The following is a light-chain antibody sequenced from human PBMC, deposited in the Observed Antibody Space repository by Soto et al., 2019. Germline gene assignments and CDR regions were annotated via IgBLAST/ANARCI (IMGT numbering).Light chain of an antibody. CDR3: QQRNSWPLP. V-gene: IGKV3-11*01. CDR1: QSVSRY. CDR2: DST. J-gene: IGKJ4*01. Sequence: EIVLTQSPATLSFSPGERATLSCRTSQSVSRYLAWYQQKPGQAPRLLIHDSTDRATVLPARFSGSGSGTDFTLTINSLEPEDFAVYYCQQRNSWPLPFGGGATVEIK.